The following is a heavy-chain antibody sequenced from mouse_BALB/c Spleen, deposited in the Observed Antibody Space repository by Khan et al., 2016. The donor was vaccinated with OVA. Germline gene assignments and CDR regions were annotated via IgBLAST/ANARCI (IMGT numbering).Heavy chain of an antibody. Sequence: QVQLQQSGAELVKPGASVKLSCKASGYTFTNYYMYWVKQRPGQGLEWIGEINPSNGVTNFNEKFKSKATLTVDKSSSTAYMQLSSLTSEDSAVYYCTRSGYGSFVYWGQGTLVTVSA. D-gene: IGHD1-1*02. CDR3: TRSGYGSFVY. CDR1: GYTFTNYY. J-gene: IGHJ3*01. CDR2: INPSNGVT. V-gene: IGHV1S81*02.